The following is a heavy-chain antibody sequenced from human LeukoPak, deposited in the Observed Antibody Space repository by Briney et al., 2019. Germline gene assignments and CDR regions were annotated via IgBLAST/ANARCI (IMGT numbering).Heavy chain of an antibody. CDR3: ARVSGSSWSAEYFQH. D-gene: IGHD6-13*01. V-gene: IGHV4-59*01. CDR1: GGSISSYY. Sequence: SETLSLTCTVSGGSISSYYWSWTRQPPGKGLEWIGYIYYSGSTNYNPSLKSRVTISVDTSKNQFSLKLSSVTAADTAVYYCARVSGSSWSAEYFQHWGQGTLVTVSS. J-gene: IGHJ1*01. CDR2: IYYSGST.